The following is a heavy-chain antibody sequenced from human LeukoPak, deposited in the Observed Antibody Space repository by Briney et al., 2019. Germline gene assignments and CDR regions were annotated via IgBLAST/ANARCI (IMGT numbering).Heavy chain of an antibody. J-gene: IGHJ5*02. V-gene: IGHV4-4*07. CDR2: IYTSGST. CDR1: GGSISSYY. D-gene: IGHD3-9*01. CDR3: ARYFDWLLWSWFDP. Sequence: SETLSLTCTVSGGSISSYYWSWIRQPAGKGLEWIGRIYTSGSTNYNPSLKSRVTMSVDTSKNQFSLKLSSVTAADTAVYYCARYFDWLLWSWFDPWGQGILVTVSS.